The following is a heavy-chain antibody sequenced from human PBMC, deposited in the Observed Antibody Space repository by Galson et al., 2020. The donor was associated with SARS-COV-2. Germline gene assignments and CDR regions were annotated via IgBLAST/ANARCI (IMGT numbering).Heavy chain of an antibody. Sequence: SETLSLTCSVSGDSITSDHYCWGWVRQPAGKGLEWIGRIYTGGSTNYSPSLQNRVTISVDTSKTQFYLKLSSVTAADTAVYYCARAARYYHGSGTFYSFFDFWGQGTLVTVSS. CDR2: IYTGGST. CDR3: ARAARYYHGSGTFYSFFDF. D-gene: IGHD3-10*01. J-gene: IGHJ4*02. V-gene: IGHV4-61*02. CDR1: GDSITSDHYC.